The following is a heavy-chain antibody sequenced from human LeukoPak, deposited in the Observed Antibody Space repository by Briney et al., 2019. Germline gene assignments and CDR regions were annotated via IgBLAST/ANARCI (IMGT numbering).Heavy chain of an antibody. Sequence: ASVKVSCKASGYTFTSYGISWVRQAPGQGLEWMGWISAYNGNTNYAQKLQGRVTMTTDTSTSTAYMELRSLRSDDTAVYYCARVDSSGYYDSSGYSSYFDYGGQGTLVTVSS. V-gene: IGHV1-18*01. CDR1: GYTFTSYG. CDR2: ISAYNGNT. J-gene: IGHJ4*02. CDR3: ARVDSSGYYDSSGYSSYFDY. D-gene: IGHD3-22*01.